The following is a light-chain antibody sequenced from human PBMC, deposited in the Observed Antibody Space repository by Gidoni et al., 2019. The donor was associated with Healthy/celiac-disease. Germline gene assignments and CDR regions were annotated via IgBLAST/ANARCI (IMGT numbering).Light chain of an antibody. CDR1: QSVSSSD. Sequence: EIVLPQSPGTLSLSPGERATLSCRASQSVSSSDLAWYQQKPGQAPRLLIYGASSRATGIPDRFSGSGSGTDFTLTISRLEPEDFAVYYCQQYGSSPPFGGGTKVEIK. J-gene: IGKJ4*01. V-gene: IGKV3-20*01. CDR3: QQYGSSPP. CDR2: GAS.